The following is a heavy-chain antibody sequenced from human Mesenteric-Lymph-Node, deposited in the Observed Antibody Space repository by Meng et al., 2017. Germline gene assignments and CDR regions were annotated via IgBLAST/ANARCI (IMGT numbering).Heavy chain of an antibody. Sequence: QLHLEKSGPRLVEHPETLSLPLASSGDRVSSNSAAWNGIRQSPSRGLEWLRRTYNRSKYYNDYALSVKSRITINPDTSKNKFSMQLNYGTPEDTAIYYCARDWGDVRGGFDFWGQGTLVTVSS. CDR3: ARDWGDVRGGFDF. CDR2: TYNRSKYYN. V-gene: IGHV6-1*01. CDR1: GDRVSSNSAA. D-gene: IGHD3-10*02. J-gene: IGHJ4*02.